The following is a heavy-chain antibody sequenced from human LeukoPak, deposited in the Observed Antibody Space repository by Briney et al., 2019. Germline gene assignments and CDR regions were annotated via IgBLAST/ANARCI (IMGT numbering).Heavy chain of an antibody. J-gene: IGHJ4*02. V-gene: IGHV3-48*02. CDR3: ARDSDWAFDS. Sequence: GGSLRLSCAASGFPFSSYVMSWVRQAPVKGLEWVSYINHNGEMIYYPDFAKGRFTISRDNGKNSLYLQMNSLRDEDTAVYYCARDSDWAFDSWGQGTRVTVSS. CDR1: GFPFSSYV. CDR2: INHNGEMI. D-gene: IGHD6-19*01.